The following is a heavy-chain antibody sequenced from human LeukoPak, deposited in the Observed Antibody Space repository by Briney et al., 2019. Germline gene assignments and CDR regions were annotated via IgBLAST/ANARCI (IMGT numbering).Heavy chain of an antibody. J-gene: IGHJ2*01. D-gene: IGHD4-11*01. CDR2: IYFSGTT. Sequence: SETLSLTCTVSGDSVSSGGSSESYYWSWIRQPAGKGLEWIGRIYFSGTTNYNPSLKSRVTISVDTSKNQFSLKLSSVTAADTAVYYCARMTTVWYFDLWGRGTLVTVSS. V-gene: IGHV4-61*02. CDR1: GDSVSSGGSSESYY. CDR3: ARMTTVWYFDL.